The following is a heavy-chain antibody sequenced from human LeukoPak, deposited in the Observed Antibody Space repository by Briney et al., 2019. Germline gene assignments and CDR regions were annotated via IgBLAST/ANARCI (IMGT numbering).Heavy chain of an antibody. Sequence: GGSLRLACAASGFTFSSHGIHWVRQAPGRGLEWVAVIWYDGTNKYYEDSVKGRFSISRDDSKNTVYLQMSTLRADDTAIYYCARLNSNWFSFDYWGQGTLVTVSS. V-gene: IGHV3-33*01. CDR1: GFTFSSHG. J-gene: IGHJ4*02. D-gene: IGHD1-1*01. CDR3: ARLNSNWFSFDY. CDR2: IWYDGTNK.